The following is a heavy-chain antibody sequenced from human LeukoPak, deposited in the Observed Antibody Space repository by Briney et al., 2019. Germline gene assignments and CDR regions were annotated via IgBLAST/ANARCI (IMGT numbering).Heavy chain of an antibody. J-gene: IGHJ4*02. V-gene: IGHV4-59*01. CDR1: GGSINSYY. CDR3: ARSGHIYYGSGSFFDY. D-gene: IGHD3-10*01. Sequence: SETLSLTCTVSGGSINSYYWSWLRQRPGKGLEWIGFIHYSGSTNHNPSLKSRVSISVDTSKSQFSLKLSSVTAEDTAIYYCARSGHIYYGSGSFFDYWGQGTLVTVSS. CDR2: IHYSGST.